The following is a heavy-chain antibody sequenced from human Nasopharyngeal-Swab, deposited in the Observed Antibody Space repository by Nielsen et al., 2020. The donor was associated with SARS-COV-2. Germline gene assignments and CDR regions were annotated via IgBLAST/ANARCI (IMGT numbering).Heavy chain of an antibody. J-gene: IGHJ4*02. CDR1: GFTFSTYW. D-gene: IGHD1-1*01. V-gene: IGHV3-74*01. CDR3: ARDKDGIGPASDY. CDR2: ITNDGGTT. Sequence: GESLKISCAASGFTFSTYWMHWFRQTPGKGPVWVSRITNDGGTTTYADSVKGRFTISRDNARNTLYLQMNSLRAEDTAVYYCARDKDGIGPASDYWGQGTLVTVSS.